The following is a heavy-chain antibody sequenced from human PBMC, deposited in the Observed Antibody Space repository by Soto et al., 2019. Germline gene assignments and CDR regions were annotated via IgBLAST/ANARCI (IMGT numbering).Heavy chain of an antibody. CDR2: IYYSGST. J-gene: IGHJ4*02. V-gene: IGHV4-39*01. CDR1: GGSISSSSYY. CDR3: ARHRSGYGSLNYFDY. Sequence: QLQLQESGPGLVKPSETLSLTCTVSGGSISSSSYYWGWIRQPPGKGLEWIGSIYYSGSTYYNPSLKSRVTISVDTSKNQFSLKLSSVTAADTAVYYCARHRSGYGSLNYFDYWGQGTLVTVSS. D-gene: IGHD5-12*01.